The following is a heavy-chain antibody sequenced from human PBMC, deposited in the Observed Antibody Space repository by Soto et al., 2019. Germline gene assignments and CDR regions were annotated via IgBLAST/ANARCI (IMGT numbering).Heavy chain of an antibody. CDR1: GGSISSHY. V-gene: IGHV4-59*11. J-gene: IGHJ6*02. CDR2: IYYRGST. CDR3: ARDGREASGMDV. D-gene: IGHD1-26*01. Sequence: LSLTCTVCGGSISSHYWSWVRQAPGKGLEWIGHIYYRGSTSYNPSLRSRSTISVDTSNNQFSLKLNSVTTADTAVYYCARDGREASGMDVWGQGTKVTGSS.